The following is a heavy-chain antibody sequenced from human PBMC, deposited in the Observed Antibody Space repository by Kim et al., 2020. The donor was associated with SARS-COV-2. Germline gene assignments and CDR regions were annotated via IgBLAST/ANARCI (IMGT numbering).Heavy chain of an antibody. V-gene: IGHV1-18*01. CDR2: ISAYNGNT. CDR3: ARGPYGYKNYYYYYGMDV. Sequence: ASVKVSCKASGYTFTSYGISWVRQAPGQGLEWMGWISAYNGNTNYAQKLQGRVTMTTDTSTSTAYMELRSLRSDDTAVYYCARGPYGYKNYYYYYGMDVWGQGTTVTVSS. D-gene: IGHD5-12*01. CDR1: GYTFTSYG. J-gene: IGHJ6*02.